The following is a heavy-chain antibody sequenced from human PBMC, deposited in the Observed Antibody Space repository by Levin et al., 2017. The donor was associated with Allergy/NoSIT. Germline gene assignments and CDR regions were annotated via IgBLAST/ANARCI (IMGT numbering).Heavy chain of an antibody. Sequence: ASVKVSCKASGYTFTSYGITWVRQAPGQGLEWMGWISGYNGNTNYEQKVQGRVTMTTDTSTSTAYMELRSLKYDDTAVYYCARDPDSSGYYGGGYFDLWGRGTLVTVSS. CDR1: GYTFTSYG. V-gene: IGHV1-18*01. J-gene: IGHJ2*01. CDR3: ARDPDSSGYYGGGYFDL. CDR2: ISGYNGNT. D-gene: IGHD3-22*01.